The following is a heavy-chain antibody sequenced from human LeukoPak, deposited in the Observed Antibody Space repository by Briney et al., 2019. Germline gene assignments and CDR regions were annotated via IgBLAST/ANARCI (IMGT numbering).Heavy chain of an antibody. CDR2: IYYTWST. CDR1: GGSISTYY. CDR3: ARGGNSWPQWWFDP. Sequence: SETLSLTCTVSGGSISTYYWGWIRQPPGKGLEGIGYIYYTWSTSDNPSLKSPVTMSLDASKNQFSLELNSVTPADTAVYYCARGGNSWPQWWFDPWGRGTLVSVSS. D-gene: IGHD4-23*01. J-gene: IGHJ5*02. V-gene: IGHV4-59*01.